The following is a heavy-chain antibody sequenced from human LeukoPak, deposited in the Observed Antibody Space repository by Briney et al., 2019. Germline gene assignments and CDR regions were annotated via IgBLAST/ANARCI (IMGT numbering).Heavy chain of an antibody. J-gene: IGHJ4*02. CDR2: IYYRGST. CDR1: GGSISSYY. CDR3: ARGPGSSGYYDTVDY. Sequence: SETLSLTCTVSGGSISSYYWSWIRQPPGKGLEWIGYIYYRGSTNYNPSLKSRVTISVDTSKNQFSLKLSSVTAADTAVYYCARGPGSSGYYDTVDYWGQGTLVTVSS. D-gene: IGHD3-22*01. V-gene: IGHV4-59*01.